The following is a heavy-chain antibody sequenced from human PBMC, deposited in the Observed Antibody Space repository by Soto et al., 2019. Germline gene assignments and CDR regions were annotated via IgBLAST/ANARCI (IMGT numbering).Heavy chain of an antibody. Sequence: GGSLRLSCAASGFTFSSHVMSWVRQAPGKGLEWVSGITGSGGGTYYADSVKGRFTISRDNSKNTLYLQMNSLSAEDTAVYYCAKGAAAGAVRVAFDYWGQGTLVTVSS. D-gene: IGHD6-13*01. V-gene: IGHV3-23*01. CDR2: ITGSGGGT. CDR1: GFTFSSHV. J-gene: IGHJ4*02. CDR3: AKGAAAGAVRVAFDY.